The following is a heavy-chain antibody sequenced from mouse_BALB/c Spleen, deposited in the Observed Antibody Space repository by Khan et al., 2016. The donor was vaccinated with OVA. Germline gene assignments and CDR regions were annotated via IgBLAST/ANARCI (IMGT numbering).Heavy chain of an antibody. V-gene: IGHV9-3-1*01. CDR3: VRFHVGY. CDR1: GYTFKDYV. Sequence: QIQLVQSGPELKKPGETVKISCKASGYTFKDYVMNWVKQSPGEGLKWMGWMNTYTGEPTYADDFKGRFAFSLETSASHAYLQISSLQNEATETDFCVRFHVGYWGQGTTLTVAS. CDR2: MNTYTGEP. J-gene: IGHJ2*01.